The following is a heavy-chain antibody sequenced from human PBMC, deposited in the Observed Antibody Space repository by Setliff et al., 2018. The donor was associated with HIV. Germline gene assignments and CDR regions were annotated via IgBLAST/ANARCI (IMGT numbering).Heavy chain of an antibody. J-gene: IGHJ4*02. V-gene: IGHV4-31*03. Sequence: TLSLTCTVSSGSISSGTYYWSWIRQYPGKGLEWIGYIDYSGSAFYNPSLKSRITISRDTSKNQFSLQLISVTAADTAVYYCARQGGYNSPLMVWGQGKLVTVSS. CDR2: IDYSGSA. D-gene: IGHD3-10*01. CDR3: ARQGGYNSPLMV. CDR1: SGSISSGTYY.